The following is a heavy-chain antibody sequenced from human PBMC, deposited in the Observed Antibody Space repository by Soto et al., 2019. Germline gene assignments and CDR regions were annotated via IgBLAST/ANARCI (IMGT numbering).Heavy chain of an antibody. V-gene: IGHV3-21*01. J-gene: IGHJ6*03. CDR2: ISSSSSYI. Sequence: GGSLRLSCAASGFTFSSYSMNWVRQAPGKGLEWVSSISSSSSYIYYADSVKGRFTISRDNAKNSLYLQMNSLRAEDTAVYYCARRSGDDFWSGYYNRPYYYYYYMDVWGKGTTVTVSS. CDR3: ARRSGDDFWSGYYNRPYYYYYYMDV. CDR1: GFTFSSYS. D-gene: IGHD3-3*01.